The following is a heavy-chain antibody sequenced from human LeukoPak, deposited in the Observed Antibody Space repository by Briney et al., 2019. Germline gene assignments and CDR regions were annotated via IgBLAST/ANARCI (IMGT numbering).Heavy chain of an antibody. D-gene: IGHD2-2*01. J-gene: IGHJ5*02. CDR3: ARVTGSSWRDWFDP. CDR1: GGTFSNYA. Sequence: SVKVSCKASGGTFSNYAVIWVRQAPGQGLAWMGRIIPVLDITNSAQNFQGRVTITADKSTGTAYMELSSLRFEDTAVYYCARVTGSSWRDWFDPWGQGTLVTVSS. V-gene: IGHV1-69*04. CDR2: IIPVLDIT.